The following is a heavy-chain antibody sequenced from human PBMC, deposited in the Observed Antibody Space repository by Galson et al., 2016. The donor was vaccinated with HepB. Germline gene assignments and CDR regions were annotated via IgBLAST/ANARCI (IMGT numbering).Heavy chain of an antibody. CDR1: GGSISSSHYY. J-gene: IGHJ4*02. CDR2: VYYSGST. CDR3: ATYLGGIVRASDY. D-gene: IGHD1-26*01. Sequence: SETLSLTCTVSGGSISSSHYYCGWIRQPPGKGLEWIGNVYYSGSTYYNPSPKSRVTISVDTSKNQFSLKLTSVTAADTAVYYCATYLGGIVRASDYWGQGTLVTVSS. V-gene: IGHV4-39*01.